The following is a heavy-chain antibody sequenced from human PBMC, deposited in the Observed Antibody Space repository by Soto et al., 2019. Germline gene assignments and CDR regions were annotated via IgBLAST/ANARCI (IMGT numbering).Heavy chain of an antibody. J-gene: IGHJ4*02. Sequence: VASVKVSCKVSGYTLTELSMHWVRQAPGKGPEWMGGFDPEDGETIYAQKFQGRVTMTEDTSTDTAYMELSSLRSEDTAVYYCAIESRQLASLDYWGQGTLVTVSS. V-gene: IGHV1-24*01. CDR3: AIESRQLASLDY. CDR2: FDPEDGET. CDR1: GYTLTELS. D-gene: IGHD6-13*01.